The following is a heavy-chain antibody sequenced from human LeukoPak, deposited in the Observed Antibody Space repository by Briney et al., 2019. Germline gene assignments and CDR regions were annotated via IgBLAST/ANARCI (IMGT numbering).Heavy chain of an antibody. V-gene: IGHV3-23*01. CDR2: ISGSGGST. J-gene: IGHJ4*02. CDR3: AKDDTMVRGVITSTFDY. D-gene: IGHD3-10*01. Sequence: PGGSLRLSCTVSGFTVSSNSMSWVRQAPGKGLEWVSAISGSGGSTYYADSVKGRFTISRDNSKNTLYLQMNSLRAEDTAVYYCAKDDTMVRGVITSTFDYWGQGTLVTVSS. CDR1: GFTVSSNS.